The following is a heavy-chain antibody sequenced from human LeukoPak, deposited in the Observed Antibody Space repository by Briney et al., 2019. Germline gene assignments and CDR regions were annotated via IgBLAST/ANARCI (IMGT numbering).Heavy chain of an antibody. D-gene: IGHD6-6*01. CDR2: IYGGGST. CDR3: ATSIAARATLFPLN. CDR1: GFTVSSNY. Sequence: PGGSLRLSCAASGFTVSSNYMSWVRQAPGKGLEWVSVIYGGGSTYYADSVKGRFTISRDNSKNTLYLQMNSLRAEDTAVYYCATSIAARATLFPLNWGQGTLVTVSS. J-gene: IGHJ4*02. V-gene: IGHV3-53*05.